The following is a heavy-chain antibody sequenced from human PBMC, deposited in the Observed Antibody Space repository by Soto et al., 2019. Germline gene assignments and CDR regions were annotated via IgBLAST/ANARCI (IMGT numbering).Heavy chain of an antibody. CDR3: VRKGSGGYSNRFDS. D-gene: IGHD2-15*01. J-gene: IGHJ5*01. Sequence: PGEALKISCKPSRYTFSRYWIAWVRQTPGRGLEWMGIIYPADSDTRYSPSFQGQVTISADKSTSTAYLHWNSLKASDSATYYCVRKGSGGYSNRFDSWAQGTLDIVSS. CDR1: RYTFSRYW. V-gene: IGHV5-51*01. CDR2: IYPADSDT.